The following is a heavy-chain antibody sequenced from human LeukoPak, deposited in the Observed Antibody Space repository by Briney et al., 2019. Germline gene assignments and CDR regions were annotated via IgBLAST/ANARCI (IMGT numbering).Heavy chain of an antibody. V-gene: IGHV4-34*01. D-gene: IGHD3-9*01. CDR3: ARGSRLTGTFDI. CDR2: INHSGST. CDR1: GGSFSGYY. J-gene: IGHJ3*02. Sequence: SETLSLTCALYGGSFSGYYWSWIRQPPGKGLEWIGEINHSGSTNYSPSLKSQVTISLDTSKNQFSLKLSSVTAADTAVYYCARGSRLTGTFDIWGQGTMVTVSS.